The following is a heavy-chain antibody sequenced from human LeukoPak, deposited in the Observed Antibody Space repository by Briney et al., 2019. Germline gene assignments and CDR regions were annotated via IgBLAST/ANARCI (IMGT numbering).Heavy chain of an antibody. CDR3: ARATSGTREFDY. D-gene: IGHD3-3*01. V-gene: IGHV3-21*01. J-gene: IGHJ4*02. CDR1: GFTFSSYS. Sequence: GGSLRLSCVVSGFTFSSYSMNWVRQAPGRGLEWVSSITGRGQSIHYADSVKGRFTISRDNAKNSLYLQMNSLTVEDTAVYYCARATSGTREFDYWGQGTLVTVSS. CDR2: ITGRGQSI.